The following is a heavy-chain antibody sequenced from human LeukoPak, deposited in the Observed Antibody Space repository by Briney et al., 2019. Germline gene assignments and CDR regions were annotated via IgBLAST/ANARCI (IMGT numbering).Heavy chain of an antibody. Sequence: PSETLSLTCTVSGGSISSYYWSWIRQPPGKGLEWIGYIYYSGSTNYNPSLKSRVTISVDTSKNQFSLKLSSVTAADTAVYYCARWTVVTRFDYWGQGTLVTVSS. CDR3: ARWTVVTRFDY. D-gene: IGHD4-23*01. CDR1: GGSISSYY. CDR2: IYYSGST. V-gene: IGHV4-59*01. J-gene: IGHJ4*02.